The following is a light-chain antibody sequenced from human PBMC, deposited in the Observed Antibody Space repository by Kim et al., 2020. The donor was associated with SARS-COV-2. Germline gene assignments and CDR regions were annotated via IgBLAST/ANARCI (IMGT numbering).Light chain of an antibody. J-gene: IGKJ2*01. CDR3: QQYYGSPYT. CDR1: QSVLYSANNKNY. Sequence: DIAMTQSPDSLAVSLGERATINCKSSQSVLYSANNKNYLAWYQQKPGQPPKMLIYWASTRESGVPDRFSGSGSGTDFTLTISSLQAEDVAVYYCQQYYGSPYTFGQGTKLEI. CDR2: WAS. V-gene: IGKV4-1*01.